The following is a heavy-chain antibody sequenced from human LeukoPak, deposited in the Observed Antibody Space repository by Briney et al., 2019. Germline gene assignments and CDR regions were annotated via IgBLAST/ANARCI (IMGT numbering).Heavy chain of an antibody. V-gene: IGHV3-23*01. Sequence: PGGSLRLSCAASGFTLSSYAMSWVRQAPGKGLEWVSSISASSSSTYYADSVKGRLTISRDNSKNTLYLQMNSLRAEDTAIYYCAKVATLTSDLYRGQGTLVTVSS. CDR1: GFTLSSYA. CDR2: ISASSSST. D-gene: IGHD4-17*01. CDR3: AKVATLTSDLY. J-gene: IGHJ4*02.